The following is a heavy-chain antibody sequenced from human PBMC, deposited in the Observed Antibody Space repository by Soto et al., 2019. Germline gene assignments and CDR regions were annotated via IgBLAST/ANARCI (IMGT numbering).Heavy chain of an antibody. CDR1: GYTFTGYY. D-gene: IGHD1-26*01. CDR2: INPNSGGT. V-gene: IGHV1-2*02. J-gene: IGHJ5*02. Sequence: QVQLVQSGAEVKKPGASVKVSCKASGYTFTGYYMHWVRQAPGQGLEWMGWINPNSGGTDYAQKFQGRVTITRDTSISTAYMELSRLRSDDTAVYYCAGGVLSGSYYNWFDPWGQGTPVTVSS. CDR3: AGGVLSGSYYNWFDP.